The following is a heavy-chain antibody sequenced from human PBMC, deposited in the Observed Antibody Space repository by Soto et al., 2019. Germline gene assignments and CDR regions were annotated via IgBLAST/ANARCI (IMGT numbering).Heavy chain of an antibody. V-gene: IGHV1-2*04. CDR1: GYTFTGYY. CDR2: INPNSGGT. D-gene: IGHD5-12*01. Sequence: ASVKVSCKASGYTFTGYYMHWVRQAPGQGLEWMGWINPNSGGTNYAQKFQGWVTMTRDTSISTAYMELSRLRSDDTAVYYCARDRTGVDIVAEDEFDPWGQGTLLTVSS. CDR3: ARDRTGVDIVAEDEFDP. J-gene: IGHJ5*02.